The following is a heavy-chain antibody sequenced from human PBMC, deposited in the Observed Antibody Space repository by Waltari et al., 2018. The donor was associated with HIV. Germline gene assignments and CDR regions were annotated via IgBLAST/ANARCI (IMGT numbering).Heavy chain of an antibody. CDR3: AKVPLGQQLGPGFGVFDI. CDR1: GYIFTNYY. CDR2: INPNRGGT. J-gene: IGHJ3*02. Sequence: QVLLVQSGAEVKKPGASVNVSCKASGYIFTNYYIHWVRQAPGQGLEWMGGINPNRGGTMYDKKFQGRVTMTSDTSSSTAYVELSSLRSGDTAVYYCAKVPLGQQLGPGFGVFDIWGQGTMVTVSS. D-gene: IGHD3-10*01. V-gene: IGHV1-2*02.